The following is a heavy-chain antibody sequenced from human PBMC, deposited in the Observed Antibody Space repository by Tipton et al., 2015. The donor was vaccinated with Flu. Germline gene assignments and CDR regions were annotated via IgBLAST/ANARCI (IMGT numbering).Heavy chain of an antibody. D-gene: IGHD4-11*01. CDR1: GGSFSGYA. V-gene: IGHV1-69*11. CDR2: IIPVLGTT. CDR3: AGDTHNYPLN. J-gene: IGHJ4*02. Sequence: QLVQSGAEVKKPGSSVKVTCKASGGSFSGYALTWVRQAPGQGLEWRGRIIPVLGTTNYAQTLQGRVTITADEGTSTAYMQLGSLTSDDTAVYYCAGDTHNYPLNWGQATLVTVSS.